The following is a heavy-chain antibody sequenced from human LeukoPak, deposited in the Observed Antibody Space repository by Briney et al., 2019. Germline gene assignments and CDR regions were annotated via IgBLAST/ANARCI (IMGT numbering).Heavy chain of an antibody. D-gene: IGHD3-3*01. CDR1: GGSISSSSYY. CDR3: ARSNNDFWSGYPNYFDY. CDR2: IYYSGST. Sequence: SETLSLTCTVSGGSISSSSYYWSWIRQPPGKGLEWIGYIYYSGSTNYNPSLKSRVTISVDTSKNQFSLKLSSVTAADTPVYYCARSNNDFWSGYPNYFDYWGQGTLVTVSS. J-gene: IGHJ4*02. V-gene: IGHV4-61*01.